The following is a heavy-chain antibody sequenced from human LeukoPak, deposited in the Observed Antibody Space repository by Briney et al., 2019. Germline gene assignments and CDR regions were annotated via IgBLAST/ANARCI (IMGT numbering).Heavy chain of an antibody. V-gene: IGHV3-21*01. Sequence: PGGSLRLSCAASGFTFSSYSMNWVRQAPGKGLEWVSSISSSSSYIYYADSVKGRFTISRDNAKNSLYLQMNSLRAEDTAVYYCARFGYVHDAFDIWGQGTMVTVSS. D-gene: IGHD5-12*01. CDR1: GFTFSSYS. CDR2: ISSSSSYI. J-gene: IGHJ3*02. CDR3: ARFGYVHDAFDI.